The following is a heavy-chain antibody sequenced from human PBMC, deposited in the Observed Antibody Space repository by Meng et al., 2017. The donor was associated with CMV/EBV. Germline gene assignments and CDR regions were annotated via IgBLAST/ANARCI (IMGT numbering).Heavy chain of an antibody. Sequence: ASGFTVGSNYMRWVRQAPGKGLEWVSVIYSGGSTYYADSVKGRFNISRDNSKNTLYLQMNSLRAEDTAVYYCARDITSSGYRGVFDYWGQGTLVTVSS. CDR3: ARDITSSGYRGVFDY. J-gene: IGHJ4*02. V-gene: IGHV3-53*01. CDR1: GFTVGSNY. D-gene: IGHD3-22*01. CDR2: IYSGGST.